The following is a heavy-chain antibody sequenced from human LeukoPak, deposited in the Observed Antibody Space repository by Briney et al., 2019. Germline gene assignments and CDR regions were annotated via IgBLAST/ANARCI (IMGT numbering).Heavy chain of an antibody. J-gene: IGHJ4*02. D-gene: IGHD3/OR15-3a*01. CDR2: INSNSGGT. V-gene: IGHV1-2*02. CDR3: ARDFGPLPHDY. Sequence: ASVKVSCKASGYTFTGYYMHWVRQAPGQGLEWMGWINSNSGGTNYAQKFQGRVTMTGETSISTAYMELNRLTSDDTAVYYCARDFGPLPHDYWGQGTLVTVSS. CDR1: GYTFTGYY.